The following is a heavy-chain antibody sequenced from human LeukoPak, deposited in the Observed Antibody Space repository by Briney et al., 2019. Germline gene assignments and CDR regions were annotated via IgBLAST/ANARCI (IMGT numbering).Heavy chain of an antibody. CDR3: AKADIVATIGLFDY. CDR2: IKQDGSEK. Sequence: PGGSLRLSCAASGFTFSSYWMSWVRQAPGKGLEWVANIKQDGSEKYYVDSVKGRFTISRDNAKNSLYLQMNSLRAEDTAVYYCAKADIVATIGLFDYWGQGTLVTVSS. CDR1: GFTFSSYW. J-gene: IGHJ4*02. D-gene: IGHD5-12*01. V-gene: IGHV3-7*01.